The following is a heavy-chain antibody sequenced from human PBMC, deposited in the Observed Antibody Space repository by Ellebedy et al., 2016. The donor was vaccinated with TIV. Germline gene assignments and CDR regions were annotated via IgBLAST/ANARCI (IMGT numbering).Heavy chain of an antibody. J-gene: IGHJ6*02. CDR1: GFTVSSNY. D-gene: IGHD4-23*01. CDR2: ISSSSSTI. V-gene: IGHV3-48*01. CDR3: ARPPRGGNSVAYYYGMDV. Sequence: GESLKISCEGSGFTVSSNYMSWVRQAPGKGLEWVSYISSSSSTIYYADSVKGRFTISRDNAKNSLYLQMNSLRAEDTAVYYCARPPRGGNSVAYYYGMDVWGQGTTVTVSS.